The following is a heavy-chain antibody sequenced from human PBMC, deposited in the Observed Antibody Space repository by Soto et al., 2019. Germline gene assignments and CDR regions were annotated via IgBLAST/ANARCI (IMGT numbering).Heavy chain of an antibody. D-gene: IGHD3-3*01. CDR1: GYTFVSYG. V-gene: IGHV1-18*01. CDR3: ARNGRPWSRRSYDFNSY. J-gene: IGHJ4*02. Sequence: ASVKVSWKASGYTFVSYGISWVRQAPGQGLEWMGWISAYNGNTDYAQKFQGRVTMTTDTSTSTAYMELRSLRSDDTAVYYCARNGRPWSRRSYDFNSYWGQGTLVTVSS. CDR2: ISAYNGNT.